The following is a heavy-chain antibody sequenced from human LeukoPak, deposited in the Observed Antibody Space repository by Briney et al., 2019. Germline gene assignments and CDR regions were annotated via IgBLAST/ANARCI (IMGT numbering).Heavy chain of an antibody. J-gene: IGHJ4*02. V-gene: IGHV3-23*01. CDR1: GFTFSSYA. Sequence: GGSLRLSCVASGFTFSSYAMNWVRQAPGKGLEWVSAISGSGGSTYYADSVKGRFTISRDNSKNTLYLQMNSLRAEDTAVYYCARDQQWLALDYWGQGTLVTVSS. CDR3: ARDQQWLALDY. D-gene: IGHD6-19*01. CDR2: ISGSGGST.